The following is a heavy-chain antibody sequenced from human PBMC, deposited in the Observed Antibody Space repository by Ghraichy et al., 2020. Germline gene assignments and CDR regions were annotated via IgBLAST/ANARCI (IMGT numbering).Heavy chain of an antibody. D-gene: IGHD3-3*01. Sequence: GGSLRLSCAGCGFSIPTYEMYWGRHAPGNGLEWVSHIYGDSFITNYADSVRGRFTISRDVAKNSVYLQMNNLRVEDTAVYFCARGESGLDNWGQGILVTVS. V-gene: IGHV3-74*01. CDR3: ARGESGLDN. CDR1: GFSIPTYE. J-gene: IGHJ4*02. CDR2: IYGDSFIT.